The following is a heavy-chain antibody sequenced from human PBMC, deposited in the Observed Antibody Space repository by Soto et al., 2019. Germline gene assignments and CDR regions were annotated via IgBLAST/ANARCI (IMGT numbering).Heavy chain of an antibody. D-gene: IGHD2-8*02. CDR1: GGSISSYY. CDR2: IYYTGST. J-gene: IGHJ4*02. V-gene: IGHV4-39*02. CDR3: ARDKITGLFDY. Sequence: SETLSLTCTVSGGSISSYYWSWIRQSPGRGLEWIASIYYTGSTYHNPSLKSRITISVDTSKDQFSLNLTSVTAADTAVYYCARDKITGLFDYWGQGTLVTVSS.